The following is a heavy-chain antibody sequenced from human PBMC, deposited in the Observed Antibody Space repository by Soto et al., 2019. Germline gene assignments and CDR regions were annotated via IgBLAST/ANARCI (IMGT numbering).Heavy chain of an antibody. D-gene: IGHD4-4*01. CDR1: GFTFRSYA. CDR3: ARPLWRDDYNWGYFDL. J-gene: IGHJ2*01. V-gene: IGHV3-23*01. Sequence: GGSLRLSCAASGFTFRSYAMNWVRQAPGKGLEWVSTISKSGDSTYYADSVKGRFTISRDNSKNTLYLQMNSLRLEDTAVYYCARPLWRDDYNWGYFDLWGRGTLVTVSS. CDR2: ISKSGDST.